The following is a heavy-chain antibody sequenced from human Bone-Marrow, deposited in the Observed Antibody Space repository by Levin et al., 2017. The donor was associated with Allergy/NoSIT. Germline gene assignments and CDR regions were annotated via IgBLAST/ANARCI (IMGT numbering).Heavy chain of an antibody. V-gene: IGHV3-30*18. CDR1: GFTFSSYG. J-gene: IGHJ3*02. CDR3: AKDQVLAVAGTALIGAFDI. CDR2: ISYDGSNK. Sequence: GESLKISCAASGFTFSSYGMHWVRQAPGKGLEWVAVISYDGSNKYYADSVKGRFTISRDNSNNTLYLQMNSLRAEDTAVYYCAKDQVLAVAGTALIGAFDIWGQGTMVTVSS. D-gene: IGHD6-19*01.